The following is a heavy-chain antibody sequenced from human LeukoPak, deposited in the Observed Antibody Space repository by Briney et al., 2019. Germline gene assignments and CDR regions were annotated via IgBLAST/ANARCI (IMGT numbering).Heavy chain of an antibody. D-gene: IGHD5-12*01. J-gene: IGHJ4*02. CDR1: GYTFTSYD. V-gene: IGHV1-8*01. CDR2: MNPNSGNT. Sequence: ASVKVSCRASGYTFTSYDISWVRQATGQGLEWMGWMNPNSGNTGYAQKFQGRVTMTRNTSISTAYMELSSLRSEDTAVYYCARGWVWLRWSYDYWGQGPLVTVSS. CDR3: ARGWVWLRWSYDY.